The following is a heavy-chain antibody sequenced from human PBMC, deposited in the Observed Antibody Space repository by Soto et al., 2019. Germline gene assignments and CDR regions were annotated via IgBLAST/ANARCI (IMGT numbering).Heavy chain of an antibody. J-gene: IGHJ3*02. V-gene: IGHV3-30*18. CDR2: ISFDGSNQ. Sequence: GGSLRLSCAASGFMFNAYCMHWVRQAPGNGLEWVSVISFDGSNQYYEESVKGRFTISRDNSMDTLYLQMHSLRPEETAVYFCVKAGTMKGTGTTPRPFDIWGRGTIVTLSS. CDR1: GFMFNAYC. CDR3: VKAGTMKGTGTTPRPFDI. D-gene: IGHD1-1*01.